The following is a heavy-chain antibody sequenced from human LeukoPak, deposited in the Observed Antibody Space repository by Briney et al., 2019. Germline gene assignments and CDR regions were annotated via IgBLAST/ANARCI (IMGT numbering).Heavy chain of an antibody. D-gene: IGHD6-6*01. Sequence: ASVKVSCKASGYTFTSYGISWVRQAPGQGLEWMGWISAYNGNTNYAQKLQGRVTMTTDTSTSTAYMELRSLRSDDTAVYYCARGQLEYSSSSVTGGGPHYYYYYGMDVWGQGTTVTVSS. J-gene: IGHJ6*02. CDR3: ARGQLEYSSSSVTGGGPHYYYYYGMDV. CDR2: ISAYNGNT. CDR1: GYTFTSYG. V-gene: IGHV1-18*01.